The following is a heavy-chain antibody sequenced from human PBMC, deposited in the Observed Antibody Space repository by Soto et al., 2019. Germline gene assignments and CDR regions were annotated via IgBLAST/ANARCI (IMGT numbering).Heavy chain of an antibody. D-gene: IGHD3-22*01. CDR3: ARAPFYYYDSSGYKDY. CDR1: GFTFSSDG. J-gene: IGHJ4*02. Sequence: GGSLRLSCAASGFTFSSDGMHWVRQAPGKGLEWVAVISYDGSNKYYADSVKGRFTISRDNSKNTLYLQMNSLRAEDTAVYYCARAPFYYYDSSGYKDYWGQGT. V-gene: IGHV3-30-3*01. CDR2: ISYDGSNK.